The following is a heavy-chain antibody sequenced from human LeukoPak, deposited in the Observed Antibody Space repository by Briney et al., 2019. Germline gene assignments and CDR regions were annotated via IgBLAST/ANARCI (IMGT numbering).Heavy chain of an antibody. Sequence: SETLSLTCTVSGGSISSSSYYWGWIRQPPGKGLEWIGSIYYSGSTYYNPSLKSRVTISVDTSKNQFSLKPSSVTAADTAVYYCARERYSSSWYDDYWGQGTLVTVSS. CDR2: IYYSGST. D-gene: IGHD6-13*01. V-gene: IGHV4-39*07. CDR1: GGSISSSSYY. J-gene: IGHJ4*02. CDR3: ARERYSSSWYDDY.